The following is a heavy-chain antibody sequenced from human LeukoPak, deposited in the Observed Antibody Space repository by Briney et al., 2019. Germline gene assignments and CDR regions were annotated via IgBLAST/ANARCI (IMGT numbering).Heavy chain of an antibody. Sequence: SETLSLTCTVSGGSISSSSYYWGWIRQPPGKGLEWIGSIYHSGSTYYNPSLKSRVTISVDTSKNQFSLKLSSVTAADTAVYYCAREGEVTGDAFDIWGQGTMVTVSS. CDR1: GGSISSSSYY. V-gene: IGHV4-39*07. CDR2: IYHSGST. J-gene: IGHJ3*02. CDR3: AREGEVTGDAFDI. D-gene: IGHD2-21*02.